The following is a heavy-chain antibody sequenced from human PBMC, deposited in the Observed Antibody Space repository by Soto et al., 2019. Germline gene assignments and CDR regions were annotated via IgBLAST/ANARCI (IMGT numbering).Heavy chain of an antibody. Sequence: LRLSCAASGFTVSHNYMSWVRQAPGRGLEWVSVIYASGSTYYADSVKGRFTISRDDSKNTLYLQMNSLRAEDTAVYYCARGITGTTFDYWGQGTLVTVSS. J-gene: IGHJ4*02. D-gene: IGHD1-20*01. CDR1: GFTVSHNY. V-gene: IGHV3-53*01. CDR3: ARGITGTTFDY. CDR2: IYASGST.